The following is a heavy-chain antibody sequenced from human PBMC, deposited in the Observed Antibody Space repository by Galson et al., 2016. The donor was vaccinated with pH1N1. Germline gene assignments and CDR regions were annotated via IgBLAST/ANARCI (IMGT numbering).Heavy chain of an antibody. J-gene: IGHJ4*02. V-gene: IGHV3-74*01. CDR2: INSDSSIT. Sequence: SLRLSCAASGFTFSDYWMHWVRQAPGKGLVWVSRINSDSSITNYVDSVKGRFTISRDNAKNTLYLQMNSLIAEDTAVYFCARGYFDSSAFYPGDFWGQGTLVTVSS. CDR3: ARGYFDSSAFYPGDF. CDR1: GFTFSDYW. D-gene: IGHD3-22*01.